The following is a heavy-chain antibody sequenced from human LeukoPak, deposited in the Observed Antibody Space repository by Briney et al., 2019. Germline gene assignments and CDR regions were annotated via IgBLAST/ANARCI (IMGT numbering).Heavy chain of an antibody. Sequence: PGGSLRLSCAASGFTFSSYEMNWVRQAPGKRLEWVSYISSSSSTIYYADSVKGRFTISRDNAKNSLYLQMNSLRDEDTAVYYCARLYSGYDLDYYDSSGYLDDYWGQGTLVTVSS. J-gene: IGHJ4*02. CDR1: GFTFSSYE. D-gene: IGHD3-22*01. CDR3: ARLYSGYDLDYYDSSGYLDDY. V-gene: IGHV3-48*02. CDR2: ISSSSSTI.